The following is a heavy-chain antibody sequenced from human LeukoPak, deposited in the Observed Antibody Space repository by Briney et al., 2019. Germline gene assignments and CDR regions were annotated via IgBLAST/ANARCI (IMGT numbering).Heavy chain of an antibody. D-gene: IGHD4-17*01. Sequence: SETLSLTCAVYGGSFSGYYWSWIRQPPGKWLEWIGEINHSGSTNYNPSLKSRVTISVDTSKNQFSLKLSSVTAADTAVYYCARATTVTPPLYYYYYYMDVWGKGTTVTVSS. CDR3: ARATTVTPPLYYYYYYMDV. CDR1: GGSFSGYY. CDR2: INHSGST. J-gene: IGHJ6*03. V-gene: IGHV4-34*01.